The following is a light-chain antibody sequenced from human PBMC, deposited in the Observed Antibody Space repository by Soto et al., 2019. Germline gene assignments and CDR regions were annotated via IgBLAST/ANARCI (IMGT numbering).Light chain of an antibody. CDR2: EVS. CDR3: NSYTGSGIV. Sequence: QSALTQPASVSGSLGQSITISCTGTSSDVGGYNYVSWYQHHPGKAPKLMIYEVSNRPSGVSYRFSGSKSGNTASLTISGLQAEDEADYYCNSYTGSGIVFGTGTKVTVL. V-gene: IGLV2-14*01. CDR1: SSDVGGYNY. J-gene: IGLJ1*01.